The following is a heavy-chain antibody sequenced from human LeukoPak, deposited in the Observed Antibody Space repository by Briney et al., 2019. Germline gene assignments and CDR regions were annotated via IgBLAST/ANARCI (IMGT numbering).Heavy chain of an antibody. D-gene: IGHD3-22*01. J-gene: IGHJ5*02. CDR3: ARDAGNYYDSSGYDP. CDR2: ISAYNGNT. Sequence: ASVKVSCKASGYTFTSYGISWVRQAPGQGLEWMGWISAYNGNTNYAQKLQGRVTMTTDTSTSTAYTELRSLRSDDTAVYYCARDAGNYYDSSGYDPWGQGTLVTVSS. CDR1: GYTFTSYG. V-gene: IGHV1-18*01.